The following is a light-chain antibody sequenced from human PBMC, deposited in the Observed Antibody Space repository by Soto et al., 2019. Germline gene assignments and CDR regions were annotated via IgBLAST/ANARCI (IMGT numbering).Light chain of an antibody. J-gene: IGKJ2*01. V-gene: IGKV3-20*01. Sequence: EIVLTQSPDTLSLSPGERATLSCRTSETVSDSQLAWYQQKPGRAPRLLIYSVSTRATGIADRFSGSGSGTDFTLTISRLEPADFAVYYCQQYGGAPYTFGPGT. CDR3: QQYGGAPYT. CDR1: ETVSDSQ. CDR2: SVS.